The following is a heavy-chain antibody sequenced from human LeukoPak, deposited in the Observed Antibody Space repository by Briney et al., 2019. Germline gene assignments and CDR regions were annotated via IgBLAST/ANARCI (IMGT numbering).Heavy chain of an antibody. CDR1: GGSISSGSYY. V-gene: IGHV4-61*02. CDR2: IYTSGST. D-gene: IGHD5-12*01. J-gene: IGHJ6*02. CDR3: ARSGGWLRYYYYGMDV. Sequence: SQTLSLTCTVSGGSISSGSYYWSWIRQPAGKGLEWIGRIYTSGSTNYNPSLESRVTISVDTSKNQLSLKLSSVTAADTAVYYCARSGGWLRYYYYGMDVWGQGTTVTVSS.